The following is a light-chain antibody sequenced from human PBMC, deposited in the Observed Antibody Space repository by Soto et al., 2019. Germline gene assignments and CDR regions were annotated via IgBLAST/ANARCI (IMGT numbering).Light chain of an antibody. CDR2: DVT. CDR1: YSNVGFYNF. CDR3: CSYAGSYTYV. V-gene: IGLV2-11*01. Sequence: QSALTQPRSVSGSPGQSVTISCTGTYSNVGFYNFVSWYQQHPGKAPKLMIYDVTQRPSGVPDRFSGSKSGNTASLTISGLQAEDEADYYCCSYAGSYTYVFGTGTKVTVL. J-gene: IGLJ1*01.